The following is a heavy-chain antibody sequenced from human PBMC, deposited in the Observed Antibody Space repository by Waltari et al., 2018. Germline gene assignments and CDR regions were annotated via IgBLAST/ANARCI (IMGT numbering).Heavy chain of an antibody. J-gene: IGHJ4*02. D-gene: IGHD1-1*01. V-gene: IGHV3-23*01. CDR3: AKDQSATTPRRWDY. CDR1: GFTFSTYA. Sequence: EVQLLESGGGLVQPGGSLRLSCEASGFTFSTYAMSWVRQVPGEGPEWVSSISDSCGDIYYADSVKGRFTISRDNSKDTVDLQMNSLRVEDTAVYYCAKDQSATTPRRWDYWGQGTVVSVSS. CDR2: ISDSCGDI.